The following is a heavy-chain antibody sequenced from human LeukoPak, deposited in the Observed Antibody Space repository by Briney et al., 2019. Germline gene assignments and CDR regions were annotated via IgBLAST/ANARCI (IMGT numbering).Heavy chain of an antibody. CDR3: AREFLEWLPDY. J-gene: IGHJ4*02. CDR2: INHSGST. V-gene: IGHV4-34*01. Sequence: SETLSLTCAVYGGSFSGYYWSWIRQPPGKGLEWIGEINHSGSTNYNPSLKCRVTISVDTSKNQFSLKLSSVTAADTAVYYCAREFLEWLPDYWGQGTLVTVSS. D-gene: IGHD3-3*01. CDR1: GGSFSGYY.